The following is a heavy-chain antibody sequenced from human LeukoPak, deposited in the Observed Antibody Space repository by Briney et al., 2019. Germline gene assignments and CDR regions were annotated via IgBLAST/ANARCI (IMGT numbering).Heavy chain of an antibody. V-gene: IGHV1-2*02. CDR2: INPNSGGT. Sequence: ASVKVSCKASGYTFTGYYMHWVRQAPGQGLEWMGWINPNSGGTNYAQKFQGRVTMTRDTSISTAYMELSRLRSDDTAVYYCAMGRHGVSYYDSSGYYHTPYWYFDLWGRGTLVTVSS. J-gene: IGHJ2*01. D-gene: IGHD3-22*01. CDR3: AMGRHGVSYYDSSGYYHTPYWYFDL. CDR1: GYTFTGYY.